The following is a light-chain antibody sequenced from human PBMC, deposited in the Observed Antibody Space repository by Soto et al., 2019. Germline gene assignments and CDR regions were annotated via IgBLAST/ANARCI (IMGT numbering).Light chain of an antibody. CDR1: SSNIGSDT. J-gene: IGLJ3*02. V-gene: IGLV1-44*01. CDR2: SNN. Sequence: QSVLTQPPSASGTPGRRVTISCSGSSSNIGSDTVNWYQQVPGTAPKLLIYSNNQPPSGVPDRFSGSKSGTSASLAISGLQSEDEADYYCATWDDSLNRVVFGGGTKLTVL. CDR3: ATWDDSLNRVV.